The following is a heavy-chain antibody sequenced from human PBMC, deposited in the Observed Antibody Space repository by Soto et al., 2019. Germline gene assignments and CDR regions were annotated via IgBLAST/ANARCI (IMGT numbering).Heavy chain of an antibody. D-gene: IGHD4-17*01. CDR1: GFPISSTYS. Sequence: SETLSLTCLVSGFPISSTYSWGWIRQPPGKGLEWIGSISHSGATSYSPSLTSRVSISVDTSKNQVSLKLTSVTAADTAVYFCARVTMVIRDSDHFGVDVWGHGTTVTVSS. CDR2: ISHSGAT. V-gene: IGHV4-38-2*02. J-gene: IGHJ6*02. CDR3: ARVTMVIRDSDHFGVDV.